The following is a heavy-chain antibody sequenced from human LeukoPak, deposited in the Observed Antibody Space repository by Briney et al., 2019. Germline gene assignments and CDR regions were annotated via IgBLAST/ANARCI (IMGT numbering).Heavy chain of an antibody. CDR1: GYTFTSYG. J-gene: IGHJ5*02. V-gene: IGHV1-18*01. CDR2: ISAYNGNT. CDR3: ARGDILTGYYGFRFDP. D-gene: IGHD3-9*01. Sequence: AASVKVSCKASGYTFTSYGISWVRQAPGQGLEWMGWISAYNGNTNYAQKLQGRVTMTTDTSTSTAYMELSSLRSEDTAVYYCARGDILTGYYGFRFDPWGQGTLVTVSS.